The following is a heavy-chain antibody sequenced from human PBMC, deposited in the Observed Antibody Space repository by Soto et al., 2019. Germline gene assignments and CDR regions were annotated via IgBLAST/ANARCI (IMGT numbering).Heavy chain of an antibody. CDR1: GGSISSGGYS. CDR2: IYHSGST. J-gene: IGHJ4*02. CDR3: ARAGGLGAVAADY. V-gene: IGHV4-30-2*01. D-gene: IGHD6-19*01. Sequence: QLQLQESGSGLVKPSQTLSLTCAVSGGSISSGGYSWSWIRQPPGKGLEWIGYIYHSGSTYYNPSLKSRVTISVARSKNQSSLQLSSVTAADTAVYYWARAGGLGAVAADYWGQGTLVTVSS.